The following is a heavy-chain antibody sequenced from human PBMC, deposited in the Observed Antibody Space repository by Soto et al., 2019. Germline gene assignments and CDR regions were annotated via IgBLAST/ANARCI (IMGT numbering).Heavy chain of an antibody. CDR1: GGSISTGGYS. Sequence: QLQLQESGSGLVKPSQTLSLTCTVSGGSISTGGYSWSCIRQPPGKGLEWLGYIYHSGSNYYNPYLKSRVTLSVDRSKNQFSLQLSSVTAAASDMYYCARSYDSSGYYSTSNYYFDYWGQGNLVNVSS. D-gene: IGHD3-22*01. V-gene: IGHV4-30-2*01. CDR3: ARSYDSSGYYSTSNYYFDY. J-gene: IGHJ4*02. CDR2: IYHSGSN.